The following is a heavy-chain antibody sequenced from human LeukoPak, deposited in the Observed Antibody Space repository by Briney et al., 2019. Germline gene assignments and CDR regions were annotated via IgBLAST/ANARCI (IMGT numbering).Heavy chain of an antibody. CDR2: ISSSSSYI. CDR3: AKTLPYGAGSFDY. J-gene: IGHJ4*02. V-gene: IGHV3-21*01. Sequence: GGSLRLSCAASGFTFSSYSMNWVRQAPGKGLEWVSSISSSSSYIYYADSVKGRFTISRDNSKNTLYLQMNSLRSEDTAMFYCAKTLPYGAGSFDYWGQGTLVTVSS. D-gene: IGHD3-10*01. CDR1: GFTFSSYS.